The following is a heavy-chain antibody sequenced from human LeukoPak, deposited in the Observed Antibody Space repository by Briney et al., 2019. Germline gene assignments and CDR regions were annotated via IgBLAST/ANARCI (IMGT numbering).Heavy chain of an antibody. D-gene: IGHD2-15*01. V-gene: IGHV4-59*01. Sequence: SETLSLTCTVSGGSISSYYWSWIRQPPGKGLEWIAYIYYSGSTNYNPSLKSRVTTSVDTSKNQFSLKLSSVTAADTAVYYCARHPYCSGGSCFSIDYWGQGTLVTVSS. CDR1: GGSISSYY. CDR2: IYYSGST. J-gene: IGHJ4*02. CDR3: ARHPYCSGGSCFSIDY.